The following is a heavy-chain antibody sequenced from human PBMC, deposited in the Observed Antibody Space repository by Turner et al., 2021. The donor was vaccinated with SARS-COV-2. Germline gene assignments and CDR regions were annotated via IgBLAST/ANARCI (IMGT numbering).Heavy chain of an antibody. CDR1: GFTFNNLG. Sequence: EVQLLESGGGLVQPGGALRLSCAASGFTFNNLGMSWVRHAPGKGLDWVSAINGTGHVTHYVDSVKGRFTISRDSSKNTLYLQMNSLRVEDTAIYYCAKCVTTCQTKGLDNWGQGTLVTVSS. CDR2: INGTGHVT. V-gene: IGHV3-23*01. D-gene: IGHD1-26*01. J-gene: IGHJ4*02. CDR3: AKCVTTCQTKGLDN.